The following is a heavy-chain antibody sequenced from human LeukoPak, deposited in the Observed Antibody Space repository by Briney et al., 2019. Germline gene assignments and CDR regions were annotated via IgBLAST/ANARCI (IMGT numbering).Heavy chain of an antibody. CDR2: IYTSGST. D-gene: IGHD5-18*01. V-gene: IGHV4-61*02. J-gene: IGHJ4*02. CDR3: ARDPRGYSYAEA. CDR1: GGSISSGSYY. Sequence: PSETLSLTCTVSGGSISSGSYYWSWVRQPAGKGLEWIGRIYTSGSTNYNPSLKSRVTISADTSKNQFSLKLSSVTAADTAMYYCARDPRGYSYAEAWGQGALVTVSS.